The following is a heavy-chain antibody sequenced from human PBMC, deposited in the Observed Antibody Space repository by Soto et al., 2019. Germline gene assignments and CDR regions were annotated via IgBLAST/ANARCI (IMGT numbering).Heavy chain of an antibody. CDR1: GYTFTSYG. CDR2: ISAYNGNT. J-gene: IGHJ5*01. CDR3: ARDLGGCSAGSCRYNWLDS. V-gene: IGHV1-18*04. Sequence: ASVKVSCKASGYTFTSYGISWVRQAPGQGLEWMGWISAYNGNTNYAQKLQGRVTMTTDTSTSTADMELRSLRSEDTAVYYCARDLGGCSAGSCRYNWLDSWGQGTLVTVSS. D-gene: IGHD2-15*01.